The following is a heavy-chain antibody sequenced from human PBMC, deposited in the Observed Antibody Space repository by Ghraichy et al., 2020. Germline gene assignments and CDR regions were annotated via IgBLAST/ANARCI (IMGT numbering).Heavy chain of an antibody. J-gene: IGHJ4*02. CDR2: ITTNGGST. CDR3: AKASGGGTGFDS. CDR1: GFTFSSYA. D-gene: IGHD1-26*01. V-gene: IGHV3-23*01. Sequence: GGSLRLSCAASGFTFSSYAMSWVRQAPGKGLEWVSFITTNGGSTYYADSVKGRLAISRDNSKNTLYLQMNSLRPEDTAVYYCAKASGGGTGFDSWGQGTLVTVSS.